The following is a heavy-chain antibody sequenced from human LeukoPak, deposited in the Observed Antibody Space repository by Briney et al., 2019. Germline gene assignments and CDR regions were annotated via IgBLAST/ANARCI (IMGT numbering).Heavy chain of an antibody. Sequence: GGSLRLSCAASGFTFNIHEMNWVRQAPGKGLEWVSYISSSGSTINYADSVKGRFTISRDTSKNALYLQMNSLRAEDTAVYYCAISGLGFGEFRGLDYWGQGTLVTVSS. CDR2: ISSSGSTI. CDR1: GFTFNIHE. CDR3: AISGLGFGEFRGLDY. V-gene: IGHV3-48*03. D-gene: IGHD3-10*01. J-gene: IGHJ4*02.